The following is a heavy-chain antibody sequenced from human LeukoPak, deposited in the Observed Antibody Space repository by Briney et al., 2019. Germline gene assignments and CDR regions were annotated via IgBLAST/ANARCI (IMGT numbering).Heavy chain of an antibody. D-gene: IGHD3-10*01. CDR1: GFTFSNYA. J-gene: IGHJ5*02. CDR3: AKTQRYYDA. Sequence: GGSLRLSCVASGFTFSNYAMSWVRQAPGKGLELVSGIYGSDDKTVYGDAVKGRFTISRDNTKITLYLQMNSLRADDTAVYHCAKTQRYYDAWGQGALVTVSS. CDR2: IYGSDDKT. V-gene: IGHV3-23*01.